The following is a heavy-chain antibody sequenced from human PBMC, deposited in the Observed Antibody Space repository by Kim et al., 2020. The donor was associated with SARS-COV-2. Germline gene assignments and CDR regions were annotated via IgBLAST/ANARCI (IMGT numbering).Heavy chain of an antibody. CDR3: ARLAVAGNNWFDP. Sequence: SETLSLTCTVSGGSISSSSYYWGWFRQPPGKGLEWIGSIYYSGSTYYNPSLKSRVTISVDTSKNQFSLKLSSVTAADTAVYYCARLAVAGNNWFDPWGQG. CDR1: GGSISSSSYY. V-gene: IGHV4-39*01. J-gene: IGHJ5*02. CDR2: IYYSGST. D-gene: IGHD6-19*01.